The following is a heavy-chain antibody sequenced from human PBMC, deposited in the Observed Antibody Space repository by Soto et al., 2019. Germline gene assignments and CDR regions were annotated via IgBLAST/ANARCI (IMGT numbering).Heavy chain of an antibody. CDR3: AQISLTTVATAY. V-gene: IGHV3-48*01. Sequence: GSLRLSCAASGFTFRNYNMNWVRQAPGKGLEWLSYISGASGTIYYADSMQGRFTISRDNSKNTLYLQVNSLRAEDSAVYYCAQISLTTVATAYWGQGTLVTVSS. CDR2: ISGASGTI. J-gene: IGHJ4*02. CDR1: GFTFRNYN. D-gene: IGHD4-17*01.